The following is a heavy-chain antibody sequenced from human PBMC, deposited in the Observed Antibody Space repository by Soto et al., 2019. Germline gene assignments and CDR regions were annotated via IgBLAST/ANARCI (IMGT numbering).Heavy chain of an antibody. V-gene: IGHV3-48*01. D-gene: IGHD3-3*01. CDR1: GFTFSSYS. CDR2: ISSSSSTI. CDR3: AKDPWSIFGVVITHYFDY. Sequence: GGSLRLSCAASGFTFSSYSMNWVRQAPGKGLEWVSYISSSSSTIYYADSVKGRFTISRDNSKNSLYLQMNSLRAEDTAVYYCAKDPWSIFGVVITHYFDYWGQGTLVTVSS. J-gene: IGHJ4*02.